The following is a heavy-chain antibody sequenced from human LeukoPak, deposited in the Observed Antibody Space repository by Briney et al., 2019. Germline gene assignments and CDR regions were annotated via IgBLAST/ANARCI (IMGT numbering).Heavy chain of an antibody. D-gene: IGHD6-13*01. CDR1: GFTISSYA. Sequence: GASLRLSCAASGFTISSYAMSWVRQAPGKGLEWVSAISGSGGSTYYADSVKGRFTISRDNSKNTLYLQMNSLRAEDTAVYYCAKARGGGSSWYYFDYWGQGTLVTVSS. V-gene: IGHV3-23*01. CDR3: AKARGGGSSWYYFDY. J-gene: IGHJ4*02. CDR2: ISGSGGST.